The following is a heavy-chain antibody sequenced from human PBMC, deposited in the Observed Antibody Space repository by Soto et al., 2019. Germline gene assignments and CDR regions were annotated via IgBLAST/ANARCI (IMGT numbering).Heavy chain of an antibody. V-gene: IGHV4-4*02. CDR1: GGSISSSNW. CDR3: ARVSGSYYYGMAV. CDR2: IYHSGST. J-gene: IGHJ6*02. Sequence: QVQLQESGPGLVKPSGTLSLTCAVSGGSISSSNWWSWVRQPPGKGLEWIGEIYHSGSTNYNPSLKSRVTISVDKPKNQFSLKLSSVNAADTAVYYCARVSGSYYYGMAVWGQGTTVTVSS. D-gene: IGHD1-26*01.